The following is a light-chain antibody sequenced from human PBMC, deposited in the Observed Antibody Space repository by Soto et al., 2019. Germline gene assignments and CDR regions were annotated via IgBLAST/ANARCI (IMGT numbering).Light chain of an antibody. V-gene: IGKV3-15*01. CDR1: QSISSS. CDR3: QQSYSTPIT. Sequence: EVVMTQSPATLSVSPGESATLSCRASQSISSSKLAWYQQNPGQAPRLLLFGVSNRATGIPARFSGSGSGTEFSLTISSLQSEDFATYYCQQSYSTPITFGQGTRLEI. CDR2: GVS. J-gene: IGKJ5*01.